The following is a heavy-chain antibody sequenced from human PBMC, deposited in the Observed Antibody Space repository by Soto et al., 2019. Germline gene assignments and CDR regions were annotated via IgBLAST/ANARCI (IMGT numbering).Heavy chain of an antibody. J-gene: IGHJ3*02. Sequence: GGSLRLSCAASGFPFSSHPMSWVRQAPERGLEWVSGISDSGGLTYNADSVKGRFTISRDNSKNTLYLQMNSLRAEDTALYYCARRAFGSSRSFDIWGQGTMVTVSS. CDR3: ARRAFGSSRSFDI. CDR1: GFPFSSHP. V-gene: IGHV3-23*01. D-gene: IGHD6-6*01. CDR2: ISDSGGLT.